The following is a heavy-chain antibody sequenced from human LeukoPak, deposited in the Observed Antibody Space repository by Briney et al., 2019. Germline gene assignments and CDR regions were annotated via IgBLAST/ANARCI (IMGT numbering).Heavy chain of an antibody. CDR3: ARDNWVVTPAYYYGMDV. CDR1: GYTFTGYY. D-gene: IGHD4-23*01. CDR2: INPNSGGT. V-gene: IGHV1-2*02. Sequence: GASVKVSCKASGYTFTGYYMHWVRQAPGQGLEWMGWINPNSGGTNYAQKFQGRVTMTRDTSISTAYMELSRLRSDDTAVYYCARDNWVVTPAYYYGMDVWGQGTTVTVSS. J-gene: IGHJ6*02.